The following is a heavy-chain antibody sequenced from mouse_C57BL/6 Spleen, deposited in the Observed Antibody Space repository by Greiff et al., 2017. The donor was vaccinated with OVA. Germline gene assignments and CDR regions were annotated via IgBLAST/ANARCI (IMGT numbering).Heavy chain of an antibody. CDR3: VFCNWFAY. CDR2: IRSKSSNYAT. Sequence: EAGGGLVPPKGSLKLSCAASGFTFNPYALQWVRQAPGKGLEGVARIRSKSSNYATYYADSVKDRFTISRDDSQSMLYLQMNNLKTGDTAMYDCVFCNWFAYWGQGTLVTVSA. V-gene: IGHV10-3*01. CDR1: GFTFNPYA. J-gene: IGHJ3*01.